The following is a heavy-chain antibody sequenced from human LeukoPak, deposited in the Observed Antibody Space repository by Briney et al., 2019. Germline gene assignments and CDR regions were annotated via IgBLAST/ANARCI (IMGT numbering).Heavy chain of an antibody. Sequence: PGGSLRLSCTASGFTIRDYAMSWVRQAPGRGLEWVGFIRSKAYGGTTEYAASVKGRFTISRDDSKSIAYLQMNSLKTEDTAVYYCIGEGTTDYWGQGSLVTVSS. V-gene: IGHV3-49*04. CDR1: GFTIRDYA. D-gene: IGHD1-7*01. CDR2: IRSKAYGGTT. CDR3: IGEGTTDY. J-gene: IGHJ4*02.